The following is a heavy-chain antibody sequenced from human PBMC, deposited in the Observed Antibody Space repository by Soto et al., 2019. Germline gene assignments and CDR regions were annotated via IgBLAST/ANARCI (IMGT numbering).Heavy chain of an antibody. Sequence: QVQLVESGGGVVQPGRSLRLSCAASGFTFSSYGMHWVRQAPGKGLEWVAVVWYDGSNKYYADSVKGRFTISRDNSKNTGYLQMNSLRAEDTAVYYCARGPFSGYDASSGYLNYWGKGTLVTVSS. J-gene: IGHJ4*02. CDR3: ARGPFSGYDASSGYLNY. D-gene: IGHD3-22*01. CDR2: VWYDGSNK. CDR1: GFTFSSYG. V-gene: IGHV3-33*01.